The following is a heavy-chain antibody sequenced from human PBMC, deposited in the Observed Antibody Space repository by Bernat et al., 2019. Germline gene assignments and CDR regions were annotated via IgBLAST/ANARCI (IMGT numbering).Heavy chain of an antibody. D-gene: IGHD3-10*01. CDR3: ARHPITMVRGVLLPYGMDV. Sequence: QLLLQESGPGLVKPSETLSLTCTVSGGSISSSSYYWGWIRQPPGKGLEWIGTIYDSGSTYYNPSLKSRVTISVDTSKNQFSLKLRSVTAADTAVYYCARHPITMVRGVLLPYGMDVWGQGTTVTVSS. J-gene: IGHJ6*02. CDR2: IYDSGST. CDR1: GGSISSSSYY. V-gene: IGHV4-39*01.